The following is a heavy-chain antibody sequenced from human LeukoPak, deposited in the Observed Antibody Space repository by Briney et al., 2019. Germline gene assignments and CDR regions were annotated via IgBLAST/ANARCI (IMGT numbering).Heavy chain of an antibody. CDR3: ARLLKDYDILTGYPRGAFDI. D-gene: IGHD3-9*01. V-gene: IGHV4-30-2*01. CDR2: IYHSGST. Sequence: PSETLSLTCTVSGGSISSGGYYWSWIRQPPRKGLEWIGYIYHSGSTYYNPSLKSRVTISVDRSKNQFSLKLSSVTAADTAVYYCARLLKDYDILTGYPRGAFDIWGQGTMVTVSS. J-gene: IGHJ3*02. CDR1: GGSISSGGYY.